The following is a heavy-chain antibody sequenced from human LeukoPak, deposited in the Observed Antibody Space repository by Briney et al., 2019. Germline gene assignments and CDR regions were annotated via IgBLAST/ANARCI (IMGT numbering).Heavy chain of an antibody. D-gene: IGHD1-26*01. CDR2: ISSYSSYI. CDR3: ARCGEYSGRYCMGAFDI. Sequence: GGSLRLSCAASGFSFSTYSMNWVRQAPGKGLEWVASISSYSSYIDYADSVKGRFTISRDNAKNSLFLEMNSLRAEDTAVYHYARCGEYSGRYCMGAFDIWGQGTMVTVSS. J-gene: IGHJ3*02. CDR1: GFSFSTYS. V-gene: IGHV3-21*01.